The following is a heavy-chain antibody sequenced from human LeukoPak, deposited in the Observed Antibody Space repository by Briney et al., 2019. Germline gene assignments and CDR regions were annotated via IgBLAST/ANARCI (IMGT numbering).Heavy chain of an antibody. CDR2: IIPIFGTA. CDR3: ARGPMGYYDSSGFDLNWFDP. CDR1: GGTFSSYA. D-gene: IGHD3-22*01. V-gene: IGHV1-69*05. J-gene: IGHJ5*02. Sequence: GSSVKVSCKASGGTFSSYAISWVRQAPGQGLEWMGRIIPIFGTANYAQKFQGRVTITTDESTSTAYMELSSLRSEDTAVYYCARGPMGYYDSSGFDLNWFDPWGQGTLLTVSS.